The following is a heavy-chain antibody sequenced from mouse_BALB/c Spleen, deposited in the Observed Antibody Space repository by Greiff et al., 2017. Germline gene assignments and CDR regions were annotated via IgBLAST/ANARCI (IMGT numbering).Heavy chain of an antibody. V-gene: IGHV2-6-7*01. Sequence: QVQLQQSGPGLVAPSQSLSITCTVSGFSLTGYGVNWVRQPPGKGLEWLGMIWGDGSTDYDSAPKSRLGISTDNSKSQVFLKMSSLQTDDTARYYCCRDGVWCAYWGQGTLVTVSA. J-gene: IGHJ3*01. D-gene: IGHD1-1*02. CDR1: GFSLTGYG. CDR2: IWGDGST. CDR3: CRDGVWCAY.